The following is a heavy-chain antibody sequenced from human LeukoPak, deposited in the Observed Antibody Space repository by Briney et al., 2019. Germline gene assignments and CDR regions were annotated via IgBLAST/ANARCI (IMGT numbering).Heavy chain of an antibody. D-gene: IGHD1-26*01. CDR3: ASRIVGTPDYFDY. J-gene: IGHJ4*02. CDR2: VSGSGDST. Sequence: GGPLRLSCEASGFRFGDYYMAWIRQAPGKGLEWVSAVSGSGDSTFYADSVKGRFTISRDNSKNMLDLQMNSLRVEDTAVYYCASRIVGTPDYFDYWGQGTLVTVSS. V-gene: IGHV3-23*01. CDR1: GFRFGDYY.